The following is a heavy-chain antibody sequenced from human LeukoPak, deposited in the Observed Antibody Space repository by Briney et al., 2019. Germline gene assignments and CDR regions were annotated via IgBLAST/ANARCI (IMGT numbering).Heavy chain of an antibody. Sequence: SETLSLTCAVYGGSFSGYYWSWIRQPPGKGLEWIGYIYYSGSTNYNPSLKSRVTISVDTSKNQFSLKLSSVTAADTAVYYCARAPPGGPRCCDAFDIWGQGTMVTVSS. CDR1: GGSFSGYY. D-gene: IGHD2-15*01. V-gene: IGHV4-59*01. CDR3: ARAPPGGPRCCDAFDI. CDR2: IYYSGST. J-gene: IGHJ3*02.